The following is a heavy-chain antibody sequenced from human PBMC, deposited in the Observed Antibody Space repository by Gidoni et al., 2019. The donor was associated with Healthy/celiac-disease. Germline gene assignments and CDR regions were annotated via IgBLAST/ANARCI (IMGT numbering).Heavy chain of an antibody. J-gene: IGHJ5*02. CDR3: ARERTMVRGINWFDP. V-gene: IGHV4-31*03. Sequence: QVQLQESGPGLVKPSQTLSLTCTVSGGSISRGGYYWSWIRQHPGKGLEWIGYIYYSGSTYYNPSLKSRVTISVDTSKNQFSLKLSSVTAADTAVYYCARERTMVRGINWFDPWGQGTLVTVSS. D-gene: IGHD3-10*01. CDR2: IYYSGST. CDR1: GGSISRGGYY.